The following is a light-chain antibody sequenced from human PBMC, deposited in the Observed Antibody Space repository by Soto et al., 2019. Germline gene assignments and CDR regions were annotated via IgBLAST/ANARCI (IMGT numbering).Light chain of an antibody. CDR1: QSVSTY. CDR2: DAS. V-gene: IGKV3-11*01. J-gene: IGKJ3*01. CDR3: QQRSNWPLVT. Sequence: EIVLTQSPATLSLSPGERATLSCRASQSVSTYLAWYQQKPGQPPRLLIQDASNRATGIPARFSGSGSGTDFTLTISSLDTEDFAVYYCQQRSNWPLVTFGPRTRVDVK.